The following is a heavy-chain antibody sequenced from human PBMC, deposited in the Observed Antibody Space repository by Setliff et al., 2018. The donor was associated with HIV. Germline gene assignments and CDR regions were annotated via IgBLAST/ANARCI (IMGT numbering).Heavy chain of an antibody. CDR1: GGSISSSSYY. CDR3: VGSTIAAAVYYYYYYMDV. CDR2: IYYSGST. V-gene: IGHV4-39*01. J-gene: IGHJ6*03. D-gene: IGHD6-13*01. Sequence: SETLSLTCTVSGGSISSSSYYWGWIRQPPGKGLEWIGSIYYSGSTYANPSLKSRVTISVDTSKNQFSLNLSSVTAADTAVYYCVGSTIAAAVYYYYYYMDVWGKGTTGTV.